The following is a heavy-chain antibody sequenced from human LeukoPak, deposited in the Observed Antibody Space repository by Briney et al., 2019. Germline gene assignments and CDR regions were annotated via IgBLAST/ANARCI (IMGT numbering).Heavy chain of an antibody. V-gene: IGHV4-34*01. J-gene: IGHJ4*02. CDR2: INHSGST. D-gene: IGHD1-20*01. Sequence: KPSETLSLTCAVYGGSFSGYYWSWIRQPPGKGLEWIGEINHSGSTNSNPSLKRRVTISVDTSKNQFSLKLSSVTAADTAVYYCARNVRVITSLTGYYFDYWGQGTLVTVSS. CDR1: GGSFSGYY. CDR3: ARNVRVITSLTGYYFDY.